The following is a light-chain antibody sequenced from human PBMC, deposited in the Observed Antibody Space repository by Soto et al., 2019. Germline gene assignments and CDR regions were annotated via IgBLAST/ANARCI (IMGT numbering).Light chain of an antibody. CDR3: QQYGSSPPLT. CDR2: GAS. J-gene: IGKJ4*01. V-gene: IGKV3-15*01. Sequence: EIVMTQSPATLSVSPGERATLSCRASQSVNSNLAWYQQKPGQAPRLLIYGASSRATGIPARFSGSGSGTEFTLTISSLQPDDFAVYYCQQYGSSPPLTFGGGTKVDIK. CDR1: QSVNSN.